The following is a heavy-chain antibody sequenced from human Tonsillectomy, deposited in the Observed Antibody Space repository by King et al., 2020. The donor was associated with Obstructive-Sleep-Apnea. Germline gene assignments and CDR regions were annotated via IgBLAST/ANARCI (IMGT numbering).Heavy chain of an antibody. CDR1: GFSLSNARMG. CDR3: ARIRGYWGVDY. J-gene: IGHJ4*02. Sequence: TLKESGPVLMRATETLTLTCTVSGFSLSNARMGVSWIRQPPWKALKWLAHIFSNEEECSSTSLKSRMTTSKDTSKSQVVLTMTNMDPLDTATYYCARIRGYWGVDYWGQGTLVTVSS. V-gene: IGHV2-26*01. CDR2: IFSNEEE. D-gene: IGHD5-12*01.